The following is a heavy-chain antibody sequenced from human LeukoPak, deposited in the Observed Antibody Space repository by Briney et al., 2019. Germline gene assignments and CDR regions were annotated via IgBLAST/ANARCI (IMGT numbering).Heavy chain of an antibody. D-gene: IGHD3-22*01. CDR2: ISAYNGNT. CDR3: ARDFTPMDYYDSSGQNRPFDY. CDR1: GYTFTSYG. J-gene: IGHJ4*02. V-gene: IGHV1-18*01. Sequence: GASVKVSCKASGYTFTSYGVSWVRQAPGQGLEWMGWISAYNGNTNYAQKLQGRVTMTTDTSTSTAYMELRSLRSDDTAVYYCARDFTPMDYYDSSGQNRPFDYWGQGTLVTVSS.